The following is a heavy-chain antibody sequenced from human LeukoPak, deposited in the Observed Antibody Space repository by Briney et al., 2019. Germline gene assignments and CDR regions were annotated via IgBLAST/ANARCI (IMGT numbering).Heavy chain of an antibody. CDR3: ARVTTDAFDI. CDR1: GGSISSYY. J-gene: IGHJ3*02. V-gene: IGHV4-59*01. Sequence: SETLSLTCTVSGGSISSYYWSWIRQPPGKGLEWIGYIYYSGSTNYNPSLKSRVTISVDTSKNQFSLKLSSVTAADTAVYYCARVTTDAFDIWGQGTMVTVSS. CDR2: IYYSGST. D-gene: IGHD3-22*01.